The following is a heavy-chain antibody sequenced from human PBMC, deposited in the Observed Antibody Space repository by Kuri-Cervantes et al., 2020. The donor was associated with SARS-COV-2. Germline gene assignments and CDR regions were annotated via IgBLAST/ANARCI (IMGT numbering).Heavy chain of an antibody. Sequence: GGSLRLSCAASGFTFSSYAMSWVRQAPGKGLEWVSAISGSGGSTYYADSVKGRFTISRDNSRNTLYLQMNSLRAEDTAVYYCAKFQRGYQGMDVWGQGTTVTVSS. CDR1: GFTFSSYA. CDR2: ISGSGGST. D-gene: IGHD5-18*01. V-gene: IGHV3-23*01. J-gene: IGHJ6*02. CDR3: AKFQRGYQGMDV.